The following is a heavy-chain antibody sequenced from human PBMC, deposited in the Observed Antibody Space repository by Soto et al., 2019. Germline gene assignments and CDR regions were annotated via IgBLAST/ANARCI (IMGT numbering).Heavy chain of an antibody. CDR2: INHSGST. D-gene: IGHD3-10*01. CDR3: ARGSDGSGSYYKRGHWFDP. Sequence: SETLSLTCAVYGGSFSGYYWSWIRQPPGKGLEWIGEINHSGSTNYNPSLKSRVTISVDTSKNQFSLKPSSVTAADTAVYYCARGSDGSGSYYKRGHWFDPWGQGTLVTVSS. CDR1: GGSFSGYY. J-gene: IGHJ5*02. V-gene: IGHV4-34*01.